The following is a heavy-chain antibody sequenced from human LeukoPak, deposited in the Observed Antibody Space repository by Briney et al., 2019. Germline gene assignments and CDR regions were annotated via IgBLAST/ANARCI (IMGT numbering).Heavy chain of an antibody. CDR3: AKGSWFDP. V-gene: IGHV3-9*01. Sequence: PGGSLRLSCAASGFTFDDYAMHWVRQAPGKGLEWVSGISWNSGSIGYADSVEGRFTISRDNAKNSLYLQMNSLRAEDTALYYCAKGSWFDPWGQGTLVTVSS. CDR2: ISWNSGSI. J-gene: IGHJ5*02. CDR1: GFTFDDYA.